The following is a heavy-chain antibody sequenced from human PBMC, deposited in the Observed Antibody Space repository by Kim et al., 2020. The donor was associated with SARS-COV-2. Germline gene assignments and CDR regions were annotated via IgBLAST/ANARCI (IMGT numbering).Heavy chain of an antibody. J-gene: IGHJ3*02. CDR3: ATTGSACDPRRRCAVFDI. V-gene: IGHV1-24*01. D-gene: IGHD6-25*01. CDR1: GYRLSDMS. CDR2: FDAEAGER. Sequence: ASVKVSCKVSGYRLSDMSIHWVRLGPGKGLEWMGGFDAEAGERLHAKTFQGRVIMPEDTSTGTAYMELRSLRSDDPAIYFFATTGSACDPRRRCAVFDI.